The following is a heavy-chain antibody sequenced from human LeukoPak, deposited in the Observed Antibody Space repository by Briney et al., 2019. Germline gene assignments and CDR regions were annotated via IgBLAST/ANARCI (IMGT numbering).Heavy chain of an antibody. CDR1: GGSISRYY. Sequence: SETLSLTCTVAGGSISRYYWSWIRQPPGKGLEWMGYIYYSGSTNYNPSLKSRVTISVDTPKSQFSLKVSSVTASDTAVYYCARMITWYFDLWGRGTLVTVSS. D-gene: IGHD3-16*01. J-gene: IGHJ2*01. CDR2: IYYSGST. V-gene: IGHV4-59*08. CDR3: ARMITWYFDL.